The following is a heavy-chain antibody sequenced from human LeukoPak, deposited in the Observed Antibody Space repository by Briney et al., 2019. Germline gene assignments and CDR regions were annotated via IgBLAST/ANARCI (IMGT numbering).Heavy chain of an antibody. J-gene: IGHJ4*02. CDR2: ISAYNGNT. CDR1: GYTFTSYY. D-gene: IGHD5-12*01. V-gene: IGHV1-18*01. Sequence: ASVKVSCKASGYTFTSYYMHWVRQAPGQGLEWMGWISAYNGNTNYAQKLQGRVTMTTDTSTSTAYMELRSLRSDDTAVYYCARDREVWLRPRRRYYFHYWGQGTLVTVSS. CDR3: ARDREVWLRPRRRYYFHY.